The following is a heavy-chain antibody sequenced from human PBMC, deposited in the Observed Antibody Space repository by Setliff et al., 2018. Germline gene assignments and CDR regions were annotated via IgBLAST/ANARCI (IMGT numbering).Heavy chain of an antibody. Sequence: KPSETLSLTCAVSGAAISTYHWSWLRQPPGKGLEWIGYVSYGGSTKYNXSXXSRVTISLDTPKNQFSLKLTSVTAADTAVYYCARTGTTYYYSCMDVWGEGTTVTVSS. CDR2: VSYGGST. J-gene: IGHJ6*03. CDR1: GAAISTYH. CDR3: ARTGTTYYYSCMDV. D-gene: IGHD3-16*01. V-gene: IGHV4-59*08.